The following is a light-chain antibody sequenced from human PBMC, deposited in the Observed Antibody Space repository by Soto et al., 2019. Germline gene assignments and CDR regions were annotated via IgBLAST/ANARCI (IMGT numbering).Light chain of an antibody. Sequence: DIVMTQSPTSLPVTPGEPASISCRSSQSLLHSNGYNYLDWYLQKPGQSPQLLIYLVSNRASGVPDRFSGSGSGRDFTLKISRVEAEDVGVYYCMQAKQTPWTFGQGTKVEIK. J-gene: IGKJ1*01. V-gene: IGKV2-28*01. CDR2: LVS. CDR3: MQAKQTPWT. CDR1: QSLLHSNGYNY.